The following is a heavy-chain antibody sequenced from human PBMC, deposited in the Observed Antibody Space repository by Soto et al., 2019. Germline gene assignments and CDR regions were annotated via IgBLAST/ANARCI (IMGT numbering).Heavy chain of an antibody. CDR1: GFTFSSYA. V-gene: IGHV3-30-3*01. CDR3: ARYGMDV. Sequence: LRLSCAASGFTFSSYAMHWVRQAPGKGLEWGAVISYDGSNKYYADSVKGRFTISRDNSKNTLYLQMNSLRAEDTAVYYCARYGMDVWGQGTTVTVSS. J-gene: IGHJ6*02. CDR2: ISYDGSNK.